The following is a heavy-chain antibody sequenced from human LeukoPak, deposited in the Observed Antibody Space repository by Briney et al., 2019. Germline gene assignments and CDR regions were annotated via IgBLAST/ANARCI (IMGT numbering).Heavy chain of an antibody. D-gene: IGHD2-21*02. CDR3: ARGVMTAIFAFDI. V-gene: IGHV4-4*07. J-gene: IGHJ3*02. Sequence: SETLSLTCTVSGDSISDYYWSWIRQPAGKGLELIGRIYTNGITNYNPSLKSRVTTSVNTSKNQLSLRLSSVTAADTAVYYCARGVMTAIFAFDIWGQGTMVTVSS. CDR1: GDSISDYY. CDR2: IYTNGIT.